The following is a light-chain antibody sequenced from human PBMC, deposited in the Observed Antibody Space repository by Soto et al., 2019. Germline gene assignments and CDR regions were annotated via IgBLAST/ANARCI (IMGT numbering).Light chain of an antibody. J-gene: IGKJ1*01. CDR1: QGISSY. V-gene: IGKV1-9*01. CDR3: QHYNSYSEA. CDR2: AAS. Sequence: IQLTQTTSSLSASVGNRVTIACRASQGISSYLAWYQQKKGKAPKLLIYAASTLQSGVPSRFSGSGYGTDFNLTISCLQSEDFATYYCQHYNSYSEAFGQGTKVDI.